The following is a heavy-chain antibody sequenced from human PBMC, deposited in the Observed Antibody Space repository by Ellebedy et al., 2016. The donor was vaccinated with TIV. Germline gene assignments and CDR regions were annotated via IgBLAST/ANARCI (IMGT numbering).Heavy chain of an antibody. J-gene: IGHJ4*02. CDR3: ARDPAQEDFGAIDY. CDR1: GFTFSRYG. CDR2: IWHDGNTK. D-gene: IGHD3-16*01. Sequence: GESLKISXAASGFTFSRYGMHWVRQTPGKGLEWVAVIWHDGNTKNYAVSLKDRFTISRDNSKNMLNLQMNSLRAEDSAVYYCARDPAQEDFGAIDYWGQGTLVTVSS. V-gene: IGHV3-33*01.